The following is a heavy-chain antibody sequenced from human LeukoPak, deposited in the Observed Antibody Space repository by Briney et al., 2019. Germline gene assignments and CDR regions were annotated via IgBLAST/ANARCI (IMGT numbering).Heavy chain of an antibody. CDR3: AAVGATRYYYYGMDV. V-gene: IGHV4-59*01. D-gene: IGHD1-26*01. CDR2: ISSGGST. CDR1: GGSISSYC. J-gene: IGHJ6*02. Sequence: SETLSLTCTVSGGSISSYCWNWFRQPPGQGLEWIRYISSGGSTNYNPSLKSRVTISVDTSKNQFSLNLGSVTAADTAVYYCAAVGATRYYYYGMDVWGQGTTVTVSS.